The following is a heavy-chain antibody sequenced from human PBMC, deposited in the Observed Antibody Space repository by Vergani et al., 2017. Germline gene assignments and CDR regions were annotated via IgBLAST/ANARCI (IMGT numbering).Heavy chain of an antibody. Sequence: EVQLLESGGGLVQPGGSLRLSCAASGFTFSSYAMNWVRQAPGKGLEWVSTISGSGGSPYYADSVKGRLTISRDNSKNTLYLQMNSLRAADTEGGVDYWGQGTLVTVSS. J-gene: IGHJ4*02. CDR3: Y. CDR2: ISGSGGSP. CDR1: GFTFSSYA. D-gene: IGHD2-15*01. V-gene: IGHV3-23*01.